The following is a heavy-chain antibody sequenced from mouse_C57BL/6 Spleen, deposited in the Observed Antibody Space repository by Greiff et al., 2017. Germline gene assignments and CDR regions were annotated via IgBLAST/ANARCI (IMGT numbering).Heavy chain of an antibody. D-gene: IGHD6-1*01. J-gene: IGHJ2*01. CDR3: SRGPTTPGYFDY. CDR2: IDPSDSYT. CDR1: GYTFTSYW. V-gene: IGHV1-59*01. Sequence: QVQLQQPGAELVRPGTSVKLSCKASGYTFTSYWMHWVKQRPGQGLEWIGVIDPSDSYTKYNQKFKGKATLTVDTSSSTAYMQLSSLTSEDSAVYYCSRGPTTPGYFDYWGQGTTLTVSS.